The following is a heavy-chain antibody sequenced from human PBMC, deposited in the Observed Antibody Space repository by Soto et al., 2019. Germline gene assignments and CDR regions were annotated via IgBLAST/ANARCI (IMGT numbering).Heavy chain of an antibody. CDR1: GGSVSSGSYY. CDR2: IYYSGST. J-gene: IGHJ5*02. V-gene: IGHV4-61*01. Sequence: PSETLSLTCTVSGGSVSSGSYYWSWIRQPPGKGLEWIGYIYYSGSTNYNPSLKSRVTISVDTSKNQFSLKLSSVTAAGTAVYYCARVNTIFGVVINNWLDPWGQGTLVTVYS. D-gene: IGHD3-3*01. CDR3: ARVNTIFGVVINNWLDP.